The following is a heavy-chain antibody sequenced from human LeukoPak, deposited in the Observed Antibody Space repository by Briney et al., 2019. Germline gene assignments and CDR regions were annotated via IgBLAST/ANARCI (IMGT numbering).Heavy chain of an antibody. CDR2: IGISSGNT. CDR1: GFNFIDYS. V-gene: IGHV3-48*01. Sequence: AGGSLRLSCAASGFNFIDYSMNWVRQAPGKGLEWISYIGISSGNTKYADSVKGRFTISRDKARHSLYLQMNSLRVEDTAVYYCARDHRYAFDNWGHGTLVTVSS. J-gene: IGHJ4*01. D-gene: IGHD5-12*01. CDR3: ARDHRYAFDN.